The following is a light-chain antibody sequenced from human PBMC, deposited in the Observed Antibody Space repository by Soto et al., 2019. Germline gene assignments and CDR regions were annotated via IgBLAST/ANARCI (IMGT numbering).Light chain of an antibody. V-gene: IGLV1-40*01. CDR1: SSKTWARND. CDR3: QSYDSSLTAVV. CDR2: ANS. Sequence: QSVLTQPPSVSGAPGQRVTISCTWSSSKTWARNDVHWYQQLPGTAPKLLIYANSNRPSGVPDRFSGSKSGTSASLAITGLQAEDEADYYCQSYDSSLTAVVFGGGTKLTVL. J-gene: IGLJ2*01.